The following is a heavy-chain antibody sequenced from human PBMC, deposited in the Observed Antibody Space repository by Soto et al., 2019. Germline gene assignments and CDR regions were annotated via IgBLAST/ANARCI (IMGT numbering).Heavy chain of an antibody. V-gene: IGHV3-23*01. CDR2: ISGSGGST. D-gene: IGHD3-3*01. CDR1: GFTFSSYA. CDR3: VKDRNFGVVIISVFDY. Sequence: GGSRRLSCAASGFTFSSYAMSWVRQAPGKGLEWVSAISGSGGSTYYADSVKGRFTISRDNSKNTLYLQMNSLRAEDTAVYYCVKDRNFGVVIISVFDYWGQGTLVTVSS. J-gene: IGHJ4*02.